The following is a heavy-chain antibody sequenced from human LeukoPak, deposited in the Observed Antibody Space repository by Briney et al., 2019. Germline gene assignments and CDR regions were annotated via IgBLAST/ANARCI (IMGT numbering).Heavy chain of an antibody. CDR2: INPRGST. J-gene: IGHJ4*02. CDR3: ARGTKRGPAAPAAFAY. CDR1: GGSLSDHY. Sequence: SETLSLTCAVYGGSLSDHYWSWFRQPPGKGLEWIGEINPRGSTIYNPSLKSRVTISVGTSKNQFSLNLSSVTAADTAEYYCARGTKRGPAAPAAFAYWGQGTLVTVSS. V-gene: IGHV4-34*01. D-gene: IGHD2-2*01.